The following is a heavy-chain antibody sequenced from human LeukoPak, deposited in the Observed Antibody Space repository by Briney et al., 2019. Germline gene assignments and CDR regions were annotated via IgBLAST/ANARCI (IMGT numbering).Heavy chain of an antibody. CDR3: AHRLRDCRGGRCSLYYFDC. D-gene: IGHD2-15*01. CDR1: GFSLRTSGVG. J-gene: IGHJ4*02. V-gene: IGHV2-5*01. CDR2: IYGNDDK. Sequence: SGPTLVKPTQTLTLTCTFSGFSLRTSGVGVGWIRQPPGKALEWLALIYGNDDKRYSPSLKTRLTITKDTSKNQVALTMTNMDPVDTATYYCAHRLRDCRGGRCSLYYFDCWGQGTLVTVSS.